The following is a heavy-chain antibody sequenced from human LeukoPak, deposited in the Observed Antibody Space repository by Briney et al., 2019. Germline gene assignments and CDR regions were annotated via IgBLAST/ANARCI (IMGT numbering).Heavy chain of an antibody. CDR2: ISSSGGST. CDR3: AKDMRMNWNYGYY. V-gene: IGHV3-23*01. D-gene: IGHD1-7*01. CDR1: GFTFSSYA. Sequence: SGGSLRLSCAASGFTFSSYAMSWVRQAPGKGLEWVSAISSSGGSTYYADSVKGRFTISRDNSKNTLYLQMNSLRAEDTAVYYCAKDMRMNWNYGYYWGQGTLVTVSS. J-gene: IGHJ4*02.